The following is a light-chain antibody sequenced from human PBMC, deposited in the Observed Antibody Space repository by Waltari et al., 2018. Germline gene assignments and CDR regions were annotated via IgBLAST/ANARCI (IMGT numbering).Light chain of an antibody. Sequence: EVVLTQSPVTLSLSPGERATLPCRASQSVSKYLAWYQQRPGQAPRLLIYAASPRATGIPDRFSGSGSGTDFSLTISRLEPEDFAVYYCQNHERLPATFGQGTKVEIK. V-gene: IGKV3-20*01. J-gene: IGKJ1*01. CDR2: AAS. CDR3: QNHERLPAT. CDR1: QSVSKY.